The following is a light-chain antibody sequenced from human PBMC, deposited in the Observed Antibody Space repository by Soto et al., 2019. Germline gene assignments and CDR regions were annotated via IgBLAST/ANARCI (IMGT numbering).Light chain of an antibody. CDR3: QQYNDWPLN. J-gene: IGKJ4*01. CDR1: QSVRDA. V-gene: IGKV3D-15*01. CDR2: AAA. Sequence: EIVMTQSPATLSVSPGERTTLSCRASQSVRDALAWYQQKPGQAPRLLIYAAATRASGIPGRFSGSGSGTEFTLTISSLRSEDFAVYFCQQYNDWPLNFGGGTKVEIK.